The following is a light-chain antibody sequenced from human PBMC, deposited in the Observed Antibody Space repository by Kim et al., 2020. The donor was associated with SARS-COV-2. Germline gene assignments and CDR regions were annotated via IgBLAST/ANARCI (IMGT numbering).Light chain of an antibody. Sequence: GQRGTITCSGSSSNIGSNTVNWYQQLPGAAPKVLIYGNNQRPSGVPDRFSGSKSGTSASLAISGLQSEDEADYYCAAWDDSLNGVVFGGGTQLTVL. CDR3: AAWDDSLNGVV. V-gene: IGLV1-44*01. CDR2: GNN. CDR1: SSNIGSNT. J-gene: IGLJ2*01.